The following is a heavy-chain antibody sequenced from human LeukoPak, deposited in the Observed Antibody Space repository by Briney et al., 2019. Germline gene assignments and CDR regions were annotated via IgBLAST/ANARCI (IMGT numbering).Heavy chain of an antibody. CDR2: IYYSGST. J-gene: IGHJ5*02. D-gene: IGHD2-21*01. CDR1: GGSISSGDYY. V-gene: IGHV4-30-4*01. CDR3: ARQAVEDSSGWFDP. Sequence: SETLSLTCTVSGGSISSGDYYWSWIRQPPGKGLEWIGYIYYSGSTYYNPSLKSRVTISVDRSKNQFSLKLSSVTAADTAVYYCARQAVEDSSGWFDPWGQGTLVTVSS.